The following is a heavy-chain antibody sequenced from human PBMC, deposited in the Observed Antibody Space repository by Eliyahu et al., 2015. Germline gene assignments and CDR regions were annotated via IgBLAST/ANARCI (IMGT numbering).Heavy chain of an antibody. J-gene: IGHJ3*02. V-gene: IGHV1-24*01. Sequence: QVQLVQSGAEXKKPGASVKVSXKVSXXXLTELXMHWXRQAPGKGFERMGGFDPEDGETIYAQKFQGRVTMTEDTSTDTAYMELSSLRSEDTAVYYCANDYGDPRAFDIWGQGTMVTVSS. CDR2: FDPEDGET. D-gene: IGHD4-17*01. CDR1: XXXLTELX. CDR3: ANDYGDPRAFDI.